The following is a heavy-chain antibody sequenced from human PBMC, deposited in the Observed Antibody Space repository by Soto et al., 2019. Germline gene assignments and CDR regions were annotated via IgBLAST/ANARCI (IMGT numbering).Heavy chain of an antibody. D-gene: IGHD2-2*01. CDR3: TTDSSSWAYYYYYGMDV. V-gene: IGHV3-15*01. CDR2: IKSKTDDGTT. J-gene: IGHJ6*02. CDR1: GFTFSNAW. Sequence: PGGSLRLSCTVSGFTFSNAWMTWVRQAPGKGLGWVGRIKSKTDDGTTDYAAPVKGRFTISRDDSRNTLYLQMNSLKTEDTAVYYCTTDSSSWAYYYYYGMDVWGQGTTVTVSS.